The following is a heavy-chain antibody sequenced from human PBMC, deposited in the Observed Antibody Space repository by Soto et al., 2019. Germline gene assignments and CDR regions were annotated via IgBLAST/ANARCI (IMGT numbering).Heavy chain of an antibody. V-gene: IGHV3-7*03. J-gene: IGHJ4*02. CDR2: IKHDGSEQ. Sequence: EVQLVESGGGLVQPGGSLRLSCAASGFTFSSYWISWLRQAPGNGLEWVVNIKHDGSEQYYVDSVKGRFSISRDNAKNSLYLQMNSLRAEDTAVYYCARDMRSNARNFDYWGQGTLVTVS. D-gene: IGHD1-26*01. CDR3: ARDMRSNARNFDY. CDR1: GFTFSSYW.